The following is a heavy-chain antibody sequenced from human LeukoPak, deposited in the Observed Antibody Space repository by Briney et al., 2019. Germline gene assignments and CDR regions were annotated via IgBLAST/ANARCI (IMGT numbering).Heavy chain of an antibody. Sequence: GGSLRLSCAASGFTLSSYGMHWVRQAPGRGLEWVAVISYDGSNKYYADSVKGRFTISRDNSKNTLYLQMNSLRAEDTAVYYCAKDTGSSWFDPWGQGTLVTVSS. CDR3: AKDTGSSWFDP. CDR2: ISYDGSNK. V-gene: IGHV3-30*18. J-gene: IGHJ5*02. CDR1: GFTLSSYG. D-gene: IGHD6-6*01.